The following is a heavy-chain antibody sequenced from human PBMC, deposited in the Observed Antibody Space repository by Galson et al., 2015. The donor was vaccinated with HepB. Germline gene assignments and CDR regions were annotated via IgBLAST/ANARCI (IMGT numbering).Heavy chain of an antibody. CDR3: AKDWRVITFGGGHFDY. D-gene: IGHD3-22*01. V-gene: IGHV3-30*18. Sequence: SLRLSCAASGFTFSSYGMHWARQAPGKGLEWVAVISYDGSNKYYADSVKGRFTISRDNSKNTLYLQMNSLRAEDTAVYYCAKDWRVITFGGGHFDYWGQGTLVTVSS. CDR1: GFTFSSYG. J-gene: IGHJ4*02. CDR2: ISYDGSNK.